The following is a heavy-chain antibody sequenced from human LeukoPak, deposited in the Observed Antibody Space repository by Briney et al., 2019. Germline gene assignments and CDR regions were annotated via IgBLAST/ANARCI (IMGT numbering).Heavy chain of an antibody. J-gene: IGHJ2*01. CDR3: ARMVATPLYFDL. CDR1: GGSISSYY. D-gene: IGHD5-12*01. V-gene: IGHV4-59*08. Sequence: SETLSLTCTVSGGSISSYYWSWIRQPPGKGLVWIGYIYYSGSTNYNPSLKSRVTISVDTSKNQFSLKLSSVTAADTAVYYCARMVATPLYFDLWGRGTLVTVSS. CDR2: IYYSGST.